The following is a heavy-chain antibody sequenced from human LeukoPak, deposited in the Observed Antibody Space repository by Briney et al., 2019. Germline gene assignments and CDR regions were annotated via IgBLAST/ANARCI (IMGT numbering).Heavy chain of an antibody. Sequence: GGSLRLSCAASGFTFSSYGMHWVRQAPGKGLDWVAYIRNDASNTYYADSVKGRFSISRDNSKNTVYLQTNSLIPEDTAVYYCAKRAGSAWSAGAWGQGTLVTVSS. CDR1: GFTFSSYG. CDR2: IRNDASNT. D-gene: IGHD3-10*01. J-gene: IGHJ5*02. V-gene: IGHV3-30*02. CDR3: AKRAGSAWSAGA.